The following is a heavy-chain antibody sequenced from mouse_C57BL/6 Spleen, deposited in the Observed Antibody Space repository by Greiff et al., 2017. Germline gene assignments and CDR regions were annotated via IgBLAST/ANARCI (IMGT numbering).Heavy chain of an antibody. CDR1: GYSFTGYY. J-gene: IGHJ4*01. Sequence: VQLQQSGPELVKPGASVKISCKASGYSFTGYYMNWVKQSPEKSLEWIGEINPSTGGTTYNQKFKAKATLTVDKSSSTAYMQLKSLTSEDSEVYYCARREGMDYWGQGTSVTVSS. V-gene: IGHV1-42*01. CDR3: ARREGMDY. CDR2: INPSTGGT.